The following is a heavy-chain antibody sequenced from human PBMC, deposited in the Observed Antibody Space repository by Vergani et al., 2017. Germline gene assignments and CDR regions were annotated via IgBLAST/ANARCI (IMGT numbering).Heavy chain of an antibody. Sequence: QVQLVQSGAEVKKPGSSVKVSCKASGGTFSSYAISWVRQAPGQGLEWMGGIIPIFGTANYAQKFQGRVTITADEPTSTAYMELSSRRSEDTAVYYCARCPSGWCPQASNYAFDIWGQGTMVTVSS. CDR3: ARCPSGWCPQASNYAFDI. J-gene: IGHJ3*02. D-gene: IGHD6-19*01. V-gene: IGHV1-69*01. CDR2: IIPIFGTA. CDR1: GGTFSSYA.